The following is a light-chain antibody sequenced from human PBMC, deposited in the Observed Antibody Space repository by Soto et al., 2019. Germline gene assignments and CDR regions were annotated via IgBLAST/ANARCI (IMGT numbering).Light chain of an antibody. CDR1: QSVSSY. V-gene: IGKV3-11*01. J-gene: IGKJ3*01. Sequence: EIVLTQSPATLSLSPGERATLSCRASQSVSSYLAWYQQKPGQAPRLLIYDASNRATGIPARFSGSGSGTDFTLTISSLEPEDFAVHYCQQRSNWPPLITFGPGTKVDIK. CDR2: DAS. CDR3: QQRSNWPPLIT.